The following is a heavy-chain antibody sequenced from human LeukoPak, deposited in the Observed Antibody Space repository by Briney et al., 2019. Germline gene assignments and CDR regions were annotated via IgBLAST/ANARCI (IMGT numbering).Heavy chain of an antibody. CDR3: ARDLRGSYMSDY. CDR1: GFTFSNYA. D-gene: IGHD3-10*01. J-gene: IGHJ4*02. Sequence: PGGSLRLSCAASGFTFSNYAMHWARQAPGKGLEWVAFISQDRSNNCHADSVKGRFTISRDNSKNTLYLQMNSLTDEDTAVYYCARDLRGSYMSDYWGQGTLVTVSS. V-gene: IGHV3-30-3*01. CDR2: ISQDRSNN.